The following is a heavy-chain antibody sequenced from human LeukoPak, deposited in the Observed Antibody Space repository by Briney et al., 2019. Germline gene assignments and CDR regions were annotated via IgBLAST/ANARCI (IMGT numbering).Heavy chain of an antibody. D-gene: IGHD3-22*01. CDR2: IYTSGST. CDR1: GGSISSYY. Sequence: SETLSLTCTVSGGSISSYYWSWIQQPAGKGLEWIGRIYTSGSTNYNPSLKSRVTMSVDTSKNQFSPKLSSVTAADTAVYYCAREDDSSGYYNYWGQGTLVTVSS. CDR3: AREDDSSGYYNY. V-gene: IGHV4-4*07. J-gene: IGHJ4*02.